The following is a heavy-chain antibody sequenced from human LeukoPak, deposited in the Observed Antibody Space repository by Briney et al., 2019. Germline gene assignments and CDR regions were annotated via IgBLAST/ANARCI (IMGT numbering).Heavy chain of an antibody. Sequence: GGSLRLSCAASGVTFSSYAMSWVRQAPGKGLEWVSSISPGGGSTYYADSVEGRFTISRDNSKNTLYLQMNSLRADDTAVYYCARRSDYSSNGNYFDSWGQGTPVTVSS. CDR2: ISPGGGST. CDR3: ARRSDYSSNGNYFDS. V-gene: IGHV3-23*01. J-gene: IGHJ4*02. CDR1: GVTFSSYA. D-gene: IGHD4-11*01.